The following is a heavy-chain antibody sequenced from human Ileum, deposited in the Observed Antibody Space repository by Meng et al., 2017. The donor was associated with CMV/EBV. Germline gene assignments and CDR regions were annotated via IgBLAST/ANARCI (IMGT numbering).Heavy chain of an antibody. J-gene: IGHJ4*02. CDR3: ARENPSGGRDFDY. CDR2: INSDGSST. Sequence: CAVSGFTFSSYWMHWVRQAPGKGLVWVSRINSDGSSTSYADSVKGRFTISRDNAKNTLYLQMNSLRAEDTAVYYCARENPSGGRDFDYWGQGTLVTVSS. D-gene: IGHD1-14*01. V-gene: IGHV3-74*01. CDR1: GFTFSSYW.